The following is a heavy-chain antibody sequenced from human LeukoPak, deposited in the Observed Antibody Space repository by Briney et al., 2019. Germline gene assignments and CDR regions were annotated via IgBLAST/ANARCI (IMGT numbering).Heavy chain of an antibody. V-gene: IGHV3-23*01. Sequence: PGGSLRLYCAASGFTFSSYVMSWVRQAPGKGLEWVSAVSGSGGSTYYADSVKGRFTMSRDNSKNTLYLQMNSLRAEDTAVYYCAKGGWLGYCSSTSCYWGFDYWGQGTLVTVSS. CDR2: VSGSGGST. J-gene: IGHJ4*02. D-gene: IGHD2-2*01. CDR3: AKGGWLGYCSSTSCYWGFDY. CDR1: GFTFSSYV.